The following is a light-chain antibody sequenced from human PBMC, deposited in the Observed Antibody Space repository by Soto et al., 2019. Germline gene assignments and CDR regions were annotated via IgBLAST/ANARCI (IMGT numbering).Light chain of an antibody. CDR3: SSYAGSNSV. J-gene: IGLJ2*01. V-gene: IGLV2-8*01. CDR2: EVS. CDR1: SSDVGGYNY. Sequence: QSALTQPPSASGSPGQSGTISCTGTSSDVGGYNYVSWYQQHPGKAPKLVIDEVSKRPSGVPDRFSGSTSGNTASLPVSGLQAEDEADYYGSSYAGSNSVFGGGTKLTVL.